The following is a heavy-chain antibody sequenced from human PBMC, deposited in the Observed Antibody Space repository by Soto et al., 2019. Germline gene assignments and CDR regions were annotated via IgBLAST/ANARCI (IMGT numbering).Heavy chain of an antibody. CDR2: MSYDVNNT. D-gene: IGHD3-16*02. CDR1: RFIFSSYR. Sequence: GGSLRLSCEPSRFIFSSYRMHWVRHAPGKGLEWVARMSYDVNNTRYADSVKGQFTISRDNSKKTLYLQMNSPRGEHTAVYYCTRWNVQQESYGYFWGLGTLVTVSS. J-gene: IGHJ4*02. CDR3: TRWNVQQESYGYF. V-gene: IGHV3-30*01.